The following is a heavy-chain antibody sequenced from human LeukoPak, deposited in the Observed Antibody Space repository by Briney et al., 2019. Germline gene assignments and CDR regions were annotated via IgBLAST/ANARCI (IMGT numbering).Heavy chain of an antibody. CDR3: ASGYCSGGSCYLEYFQH. D-gene: IGHD2-15*01. V-gene: IGHV3-21*01. CDR1: GFTFSSYS. CDR2: ISSSSSYI. Sequence: GGSLRLSCAASGFTFSSYSMNWVRQAPGKGLEWVSSISSSSSYIYYADSVKGRFTISRDNAKNTLYLQMNSLRAEDTAVYYCASGYCSGGSCYLEYFQHWGQGTLVTVSS. J-gene: IGHJ1*01.